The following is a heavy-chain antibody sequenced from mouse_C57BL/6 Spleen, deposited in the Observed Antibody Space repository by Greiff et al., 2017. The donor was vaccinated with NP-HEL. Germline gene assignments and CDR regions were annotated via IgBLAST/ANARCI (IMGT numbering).Heavy chain of an antibody. Sequence: QVQLQQSGAELVKPGASVKISCKASGYAFSSYWMNWVKQRPGKGLEWIGQIYPGDGDTNYNGKFKGKATLTADKSSSTAYMQLSSLTSEDSAVYFCAREGVYGSSHWYFDVWGTGTTVTVSS. J-gene: IGHJ1*03. D-gene: IGHD1-1*01. CDR3: AREGVYGSSHWYFDV. V-gene: IGHV1-80*01. CDR1: GYAFSSYW. CDR2: IYPGDGDT.